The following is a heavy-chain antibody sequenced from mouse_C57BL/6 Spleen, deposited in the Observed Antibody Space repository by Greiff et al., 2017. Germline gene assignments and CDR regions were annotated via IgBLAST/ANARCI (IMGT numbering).Heavy chain of an antibody. V-gene: IGHV1-52*01. J-gene: IGHJ3*01. D-gene: IGHD1-1*01. Sequence: QVQLKQPGAELVRPGSSVKLSCKASGYTFTSYWMHWVKQRPIQGLEWIGNIDPSDSETHYNQKFKDKATLTVDKSSSTAYMQLSSLTSEDSAVYYCARCHYYGSSYWFAYWGQGTLVTVSA. CDR3: ARCHYYGSSYWFAY. CDR1: GYTFTSYW. CDR2: IDPSDSET.